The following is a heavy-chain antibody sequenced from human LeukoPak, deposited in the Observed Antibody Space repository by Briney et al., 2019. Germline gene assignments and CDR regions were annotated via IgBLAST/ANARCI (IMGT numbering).Heavy chain of an antibody. D-gene: IGHD5-18*01. CDR2: ISGSGGST. J-gene: IGHJ4*02. Sequence: PGGSLRLSCAASGFTFSSYAMSWVRQAPGKGLEWVSAISGSGGSTYYADSVKGRFTISRDNSKNTLYLQMNSLRAEDTAVYYCAKQVPRSRGYGWYYFDYWGQGTLVTVSS. CDR1: GFTFSSYA. CDR3: AKQVPRSRGYGWYYFDY. V-gene: IGHV3-23*01.